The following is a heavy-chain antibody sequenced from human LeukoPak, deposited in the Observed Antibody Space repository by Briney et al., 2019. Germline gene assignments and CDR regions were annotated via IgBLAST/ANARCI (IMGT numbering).Heavy chain of an antibody. CDR1: GGSFSGYY. CDR3: ARAGYCSGGSCRLLDY. CDR2: INHSGST. J-gene: IGHJ4*02. D-gene: IGHD2-15*01. Sequence: PSETLSLTRAVYGGSFSGYYWSWIRQPPGKGLEWIGEINHSGSTNYNPSLKSRVTISVDTSKNQFSLKLSSVTAADTAVYYCARAGYCSGGSCRLLDYWGQGTLVTVSS. V-gene: IGHV4-34*01.